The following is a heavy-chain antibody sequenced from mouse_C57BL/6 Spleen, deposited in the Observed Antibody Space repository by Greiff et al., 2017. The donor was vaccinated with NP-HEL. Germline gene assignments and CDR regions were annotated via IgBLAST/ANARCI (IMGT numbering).Heavy chain of an antibody. CDR3: ARNYGSSLYYAMDY. CDR1: GYTFTSYW. D-gene: IGHD1-1*01. J-gene: IGHJ4*01. Sequence: QVQLQQPGAELVKPGASVKMSCKASGYTFTSYWITWVKQRPGQGLAWIGDIYPGSGSTNYNEKFKSKATLTIDTSSSTAYMQLSSLTSEDSAVYYCARNYGSSLYYAMDYWGQGTSVTVSS. CDR2: IYPGSGST. V-gene: IGHV1-55*01.